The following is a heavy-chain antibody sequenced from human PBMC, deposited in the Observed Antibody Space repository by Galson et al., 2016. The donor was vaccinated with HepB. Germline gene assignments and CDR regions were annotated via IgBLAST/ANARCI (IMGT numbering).Heavy chain of an antibody. Sequence: SETLSLTCTVSGGSVSSGSYYWSWIRQPPGKGLEWIGYIYYNGSTNYNPSLKSLVTISVHTSKTQFSLKLSSVTAADTAVYYCAREFPVYDWNDHGYYFYMDVWGTGAPVTVSS. CDR2: IYYNGST. D-gene: IGHD1-20*01. CDR3: AREFPVYDWNDHGYYFYMDV. CDR1: GGSVSSGSYY. J-gene: IGHJ6*03. V-gene: IGHV4-61*01.